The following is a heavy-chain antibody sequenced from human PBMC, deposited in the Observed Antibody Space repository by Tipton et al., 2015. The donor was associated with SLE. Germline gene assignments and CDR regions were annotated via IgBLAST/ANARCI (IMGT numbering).Heavy chain of an antibody. D-gene: IGHD2-8*01. J-gene: IGHJ6*03. CDR1: GFTFDDYA. Sequence: GSLRLSCAASGFTFDDYAMHWVRQAPGKGLEWVSRINSDGSSTNYADSVKGRFTISRDNAQNSLYLQMHSLRAEDTGVYYCARDQFCSNGVCSPYNSYMDVWGKGTTVTVSS. V-gene: IGHV3-74*01. CDR2: INSDGSST. CDR3: ARDQFCSNGVCSPYNSYMDV.